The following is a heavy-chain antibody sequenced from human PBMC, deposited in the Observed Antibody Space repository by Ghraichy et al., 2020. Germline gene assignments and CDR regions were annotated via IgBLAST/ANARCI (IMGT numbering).Heavy chain of an antibody. V-gene: IGHV3-74*01. CDR2: ISSDGRRT. CDR3: GRDVSSGYNSTPDY. D-gene: IGHD6-13*01. J-gene: IGHJ4*02. CDR1: GFTFSSNW. Sequence: GESLNISCAASGFTFSSNWMDWVRQVPGKGLVWVSRISSDGRRTTYADSVKGRFIISRDNAKNTVYLQMNNLRTEDTAVYFCGRDVSSGYNSTPDYRGQGTLVTVSS.